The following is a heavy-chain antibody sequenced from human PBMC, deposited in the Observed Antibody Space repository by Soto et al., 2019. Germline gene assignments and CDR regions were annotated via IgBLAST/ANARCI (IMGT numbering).Heavy chain of an antibody. Sequence: SETLSLTCAVSGGSISSGYWCSWVRQPPGKGLEWIGDNYYSGITYYNPSLKSRVTISLDTSKNQFSLKLSSVTAADTAVYYCARGSSIAGLYYGMDVWGQGTTVTV. D-gene: IGHD6-6*01. CDR1: GGSISSGYW. J-gene: IGHJ6*02. CDR3: ARGSSIAGLYYGMDV. V-gene: IGHV4-4*02. CDR2: NYYSGIT.